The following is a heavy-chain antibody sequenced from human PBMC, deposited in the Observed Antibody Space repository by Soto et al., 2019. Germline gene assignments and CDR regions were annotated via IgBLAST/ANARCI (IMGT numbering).Heavy chain of an antibody. CDR2: INPNSGGT. D-gene: IGHD2-21*02. V-gene: IGHV1-2*02. CDR3: ARYRKEYCGGDCYNRYFDL. Sequence: GASVKVSCKASGGSFSNFGISWVRQAPGQGLEWMGWINPNSGGTNYAQKFQGRVTMTRDTSISTAYMELSRLRSDDTAVYYCARYRKEYCGGDCYNRYFDLWGRGTLVTVSS. J-gene: IGHJ2*01. CDR1: GGSFSNFG.